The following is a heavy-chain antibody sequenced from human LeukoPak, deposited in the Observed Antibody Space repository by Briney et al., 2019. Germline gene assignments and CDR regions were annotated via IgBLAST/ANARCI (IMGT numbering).Heavy chain of an antibody. CDR2: INAGNGNT. CDR1: GYTFTSYA. J-gene: IGHJ5*02. V-gene: IGHV1-3*01. CDR3: ARGVATKSVLRFLEWYLRWFDP. Sequence: ASVKVSCKASGYTFTSYAMHWVRQAPGQRLEWMGWINAGNGNTKYSQKFQGRVTITRDTSASTAYMELSSLRSEDTAVYYCARGVATKSVLRFLEWYLRWFDPWGQGTLVTVSS. D-gene: IGHD3-3*01.